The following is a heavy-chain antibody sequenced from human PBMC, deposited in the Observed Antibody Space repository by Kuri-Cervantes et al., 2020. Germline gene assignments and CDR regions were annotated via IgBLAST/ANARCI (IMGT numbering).Heavy chain of an antibody. Sequence: GGSLRPSCTASGFNFSDYAMSWVRQAAGKGLEWVSGFSGGGGVTRYADSVKGRFIISRDNSKNTVNLQMNNLRAGDTALYYCAKAERISSFFTTGFDSWGRGALVTVSS. CDR1: GFNFSDYA. CDR3: AKAERISSFFTTGFDS. D-gene: IGHD2-15*01. V-gene: IGHV3-23*01. CDR2: FSGGGGVT. J-gene: IGHJ4*02.